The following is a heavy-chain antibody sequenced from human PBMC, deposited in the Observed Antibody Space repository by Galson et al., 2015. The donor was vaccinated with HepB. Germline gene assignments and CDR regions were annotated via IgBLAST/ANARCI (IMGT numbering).Heavy chain of an antibody. CDR3: GIMIGDSSGFYTAF. CDR2: YDPDNYEA. J-gene: IGHJ4*02. CDR1: GYSISQLS. D-gene: IGHD6-19*01. Sequence: SVKVSCKVSGYSISQLSTQWVRQAPGKGPEWMGGYDPDNYEAVYPPKLQGRVTLTGDTSTDTAYMELSALTSEDTALYFCGIMIGDSSGFYTAFWGQGTLVTVSS. V-gene: IGHV1-24*01.